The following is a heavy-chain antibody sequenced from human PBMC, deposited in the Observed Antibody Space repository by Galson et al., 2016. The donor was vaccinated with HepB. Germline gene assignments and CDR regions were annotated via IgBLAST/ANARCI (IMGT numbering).Heavy chain of an antibody. Sequence: SLRLSCAASGFTFNNYAMSWVRQAPGKGLEWVANINQDGSEKYYVDSVKGRFTISRDNAKNSLYLQMNSLRAEDTAVYYCARDSSPLTPPPRMYIAARNPFDSWGQGTLVTVSS. V-gene: IGHV3-7*01. J-gene: IGHJ4*02. D-gene: IGHD6-6*01. CDR3: ARDSSPLTPPPRMYIAARNPFDS. CDR1: GFTFNNYA. CDR2: INQDGSEK.